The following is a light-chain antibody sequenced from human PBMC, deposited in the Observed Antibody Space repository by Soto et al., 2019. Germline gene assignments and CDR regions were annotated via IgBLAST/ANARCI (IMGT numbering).Light chain of an antibody. CDR2: EVS. CDR3: MQSTQLPPT. Sequence: DFVMTQTPLSLLVAPGQAASISXKSSQSVLHITGETFLFGYLQKPGQSPQXXIYEVSTRVSGVPDRFSGSGSGTDFTLEISRVETDDVGIYYCMQSTQLPPTFGQGTRLEIK. CDR1: QSVLHITGETF. V-gene: IGKV2D-29*02. J-gene: IGKJ5*01.